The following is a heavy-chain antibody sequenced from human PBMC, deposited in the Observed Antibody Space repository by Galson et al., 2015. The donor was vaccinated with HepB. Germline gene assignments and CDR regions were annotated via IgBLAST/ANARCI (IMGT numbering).Heavy chain of an antibody. V-gene: IGHV3-23*01. CDR1: GFTFSSYA. CDR2: ISGSGGST. J-gene: IGHJ4*02. Sequence: LRLSCAASGFTFSSYAMSWVRQAPGKGLEWVSAISGSGGSTYYADSVKGRFTISRDNSKNTLYLQMNSLRAEDTAVYYCAKVTVGGSSILRALDYWGQGTLVTVSS. D-gene: IGHD1-26*01. CDR3: AKVTVGGSSILRALDY.